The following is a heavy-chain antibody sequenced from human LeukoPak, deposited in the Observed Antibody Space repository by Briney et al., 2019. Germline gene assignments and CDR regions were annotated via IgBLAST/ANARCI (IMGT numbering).Heavy chain of an antibody. D-gene: IGHD6-6*01. Sequence: TSETLSLTCAVYGGSFSFYSWTWIRQPPGKGLEWIGEINHRGSTGYNSSLKSRVTISVDTSKNQFSLMLSSVTAADTAVYYCARGETARLPYFSYWGQGTLVTVSS. V-gene: IGHV4-34*01. CDR3: ARGETARLPYFSY. CDR2: INHRGST. J-gene: IGHJ4*02. CDR1: GGSFSFYS.